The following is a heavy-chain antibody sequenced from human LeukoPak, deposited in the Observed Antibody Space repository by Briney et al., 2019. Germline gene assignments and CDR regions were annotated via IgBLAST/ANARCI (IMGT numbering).Heavy chain of an antibody. CDR1: GYSFTTFH. V-gene: IGHV1-8*02. CDR3: ARDGAGSTGVGYFDY. J-gene: IGHJ4*02. D-gene: IGHD3-10*01. Sequence: ASVKVSCNAAGYSFTTFHINWVRHAPGHGPEWMGWVNPDTGNTGFAQKFQGRVAMTTDTSTSTAYMELRSLRSDDTAVYYCARDGAGSTGVGYFDYWGQGTLVTVSS. CDR2: VNPDTGNT.